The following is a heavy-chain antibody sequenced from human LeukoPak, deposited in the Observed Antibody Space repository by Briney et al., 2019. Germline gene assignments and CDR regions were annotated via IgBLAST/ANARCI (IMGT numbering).Heavy chain of an antibody. CDR3: ARDLGSSWPFDY. Sequence: PSETLSLTCTVSGGSISSYYWSWIRQPPGKGLEWIGYIYYSGSTNYNPSLKSRVTISVDTSKNQFSLKLSSVTAADTAVYYCARDLGSSWPFDYWGQGTLVTVSS. D-gene: IGHD6-13*01. CDR2: IYYSGST. CDR1: GGSISSYY. J-gene: IGHJ4*02. V-gene: IGHV4-59*12.